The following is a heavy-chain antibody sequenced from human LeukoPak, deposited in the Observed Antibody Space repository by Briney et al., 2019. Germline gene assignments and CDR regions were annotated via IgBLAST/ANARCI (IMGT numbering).Heavy chain of an antibody. V-gene: IGHV3-74*01. Sequence: GGSLRLSCAASGFTFSSYWMHWVRQAPGKGLVWVSRINSDGSSTSYADSVKGRFTISRDNAKNTLYLQMNSLRAEDTAVYYCARDQATYYYDSSGYSGWGQGTLVTVSS. D-gene: IGHD3-22*01. CDR3: ARDQATYYYDSSGYSG. CDR2: INSDGSST. J-gene: IGHJ4*02. CDR1: GFTFSSYW.